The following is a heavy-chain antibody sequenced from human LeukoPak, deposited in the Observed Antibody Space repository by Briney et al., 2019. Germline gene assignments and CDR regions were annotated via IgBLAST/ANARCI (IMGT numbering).Heavy chain of an antibody. D-gene: IGHD2-15*01. Sequence: ASVKVSCKASGYTFTSYDINWVRQATGQGLEGMGWMNPNSGNTGYAQKFQGRVTMARNTSISTAYMELSSLRSEDTAVYYCARGSIVVYGMDVWGQGTTVTVSS. CDR3: ARGSIVVYGMDV. CDR1: GYTFTSYD. V-gene: IGHV1-8*01. CDR2: MNPNSGNT. J-gene: IGHJ6*02.